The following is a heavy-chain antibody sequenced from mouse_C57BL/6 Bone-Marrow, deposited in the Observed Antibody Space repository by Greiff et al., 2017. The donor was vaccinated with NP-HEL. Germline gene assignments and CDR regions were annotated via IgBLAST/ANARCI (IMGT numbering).Heavy chain of an antibody. CDR2: IWWDDDK. J-gene: IGHJ2*01. CDR3: ARMATTVVATGENYFDY. CDR1: GFSLSTFGMG. Sequence: QVTLKVSGPGILQPSQTLSLTCSFSGFSLSTFGMGVGWIRQPSGKGLEWLAHIWWDDDKYYNPALKSRLTISKDTSKNQVFLKIANVDTADTATYYCARMATTVVATGENYFDYWGQGTTLTVSS. D-gene: IGHD1-1*01. V-gene: IGHV8-8*01.